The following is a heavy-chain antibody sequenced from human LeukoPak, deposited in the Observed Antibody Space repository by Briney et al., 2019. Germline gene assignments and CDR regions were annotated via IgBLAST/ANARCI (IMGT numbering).Heavy chain of an antibody. CDR1: GFTFSTYN. CDR3: ARDLTAGGSYLDY. V-gene: IGHV3-7*03. Sequence: PGGSLRLSCAASGFTFSTYNMNWVRQAPGKGLEWVANIKQDGSEKYYVDSVKGRFTISRDNAKNSLYLQMNSLRAEDTAVYYCARDLTAGGSYLDYWGQGTLVTVSS. J-gene: IGHJ4*02. CDR2: IKQDGSEK. D-gene: IGHD1-26*01.